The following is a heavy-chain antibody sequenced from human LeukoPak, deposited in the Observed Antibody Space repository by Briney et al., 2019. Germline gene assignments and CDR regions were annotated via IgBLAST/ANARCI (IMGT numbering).Heavy chain of an antibody. J-gene: IGHJ4*02. Sequence: GGSLRLSCAASGFTFSDYYMSWIRQAPGKGLEWLSYISSRGKTIYYADSVKGRFTISRDNAKNSLYLQMNSLRAEDTAVYYCAKDRRTYYDSSGIFDYWGQGTLVTVSS. CDR3: AKDRRTYYDSSGIFDY. V-gene: IGHV3-11*01. CDR1: GFTFSDYY. CDR2: ISSRGKTI. D-gene: IGHD3-22*01.